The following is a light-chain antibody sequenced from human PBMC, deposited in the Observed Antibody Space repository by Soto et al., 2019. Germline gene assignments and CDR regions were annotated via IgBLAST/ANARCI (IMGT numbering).Light chain of an antibody. Sequence: DIQMTQSPSFLSASVGDRVTITCRASQGIGNDLGWYQQKPGRAPNRLIYAAFSLQSGVPSRFSGSGSGTEFTLTISSLQPEDFATYYCLQHNSYPRTFGQGTKVEIK. CDR2: AAF. V-gene: IGKV1-17*01. CDR1: QGIGND. J-gene: IGKJ1*01. CDR3: LQHNSYPRT.